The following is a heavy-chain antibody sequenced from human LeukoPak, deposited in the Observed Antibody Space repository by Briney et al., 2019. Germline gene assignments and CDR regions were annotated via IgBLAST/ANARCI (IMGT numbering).Heavy chain of an antibody. J-gene: IGHJ4*02. CDR3: VYYYGSGSVEY. V-gene: IGHV4-39*01. CDR2: FYYSGST. D-gene: IGHD3-10*01. Sequence: SETLSLACTVSGGSITSSNYYWGWIRQPPGKGLEWIGSFYYSGSTNYNPSLKSRVTISVDTSKNQFSLKLSPVTAADTAVYYCVYYYGSGSVEYWGQGTLVTVSS. CDR1: GGSITSSNYY.